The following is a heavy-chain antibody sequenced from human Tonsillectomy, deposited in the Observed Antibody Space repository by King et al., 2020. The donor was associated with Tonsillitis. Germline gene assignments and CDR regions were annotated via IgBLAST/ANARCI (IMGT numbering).Heavy chain of an antibody. CDR1: GFTFGSYG. Sequence: VQLVESGGGVVQPGRSLRLSCAASGFTFGSYGMHWVRQAPGKGLEWVAVIWYDGSNKYYADSVKGRFTISRDNSKNTLYLQMNSLRAEDTAVYYCSRAYYYGSGSFPFDYWGQGTLVTVSS. D-gene: IGHD3-10*01. J-gene: IGHJ4*02. CDR3: SRAYYYGSGSFPFDY. V-gene: IGHV3-33*01. CDR2: IWYDGSNK.